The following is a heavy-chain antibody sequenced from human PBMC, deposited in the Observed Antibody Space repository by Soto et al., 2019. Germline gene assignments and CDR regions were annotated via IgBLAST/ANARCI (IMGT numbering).Heavy chain of an antibody. CDR2: MNPNSGNT. Sequence: QVQLVQSGAEVKKPGASVKVSCKASGYTFTSYDINWVRQATGQGLEWMGWMNPNSGNTGYAQKFQGRVTMTRNTSLSTAYMELSSLRSEDTAVYYCASLVHGSSSAYLYYWGQVTLVTVGS. V-gene: IGHV1-8*01. CDR3: ASLVHGSSSAYLYY. CDR1: GYTFTSYD. D-gene: IGHD6-6*01. J-gene: IGHJ4*02.